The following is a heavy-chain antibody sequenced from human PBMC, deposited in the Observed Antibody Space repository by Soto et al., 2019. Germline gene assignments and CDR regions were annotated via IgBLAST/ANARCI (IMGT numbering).Heavy chain of an antibody. V-gene: IGHV1-18*04. CDR3: EREGSPYSSSWYSDY. CDR2: ISAYNGNT. Sequence: ASVKVSCKAAGYAFTSYGISWGLQAPGQGLEWMGWISAYNGNTNYAQKLQGRVTMTTDTSTSTAYMELRSLRSDDTAVYYCEREGSPYSSSWYSDYWGQGTLVTV. CDR1: GYAFTSYG. D-gene: IGHD6-13*01. J-gene: IGHJ4*02.